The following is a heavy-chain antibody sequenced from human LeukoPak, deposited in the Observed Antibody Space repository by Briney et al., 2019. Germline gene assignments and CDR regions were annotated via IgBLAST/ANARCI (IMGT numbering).Heavy chain of an antibody. CDR1: GYTFTSYG. CDR2: ISAYNGNT. Sequence: ASVKVSCKASGYTFTSYGISWVRQAPGQGLEWMGWISAYNGNTNYAQKLQDRVTMTTDTSTSTAYMELRSLTSDDTAVYYCARDNYSSGWYTPPGVHWGQGTPVTVTS. D-gene: IGHD6-19*01. V-gene: IGHV1-18*01. J-gene: IGHJ4*02. CDR3: ARDNYSSGWYTPPGVH.